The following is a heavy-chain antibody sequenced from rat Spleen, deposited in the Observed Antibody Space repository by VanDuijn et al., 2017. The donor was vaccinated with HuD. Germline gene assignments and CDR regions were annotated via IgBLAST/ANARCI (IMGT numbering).Heavy chain of an antibody. J-gene: IGHJ1*01. Sequence: EVQLQESGPGLVKPSQSLSLTCSVTGYSITSSYRWNWIRKFPGNKLEWMGYINSAGRTNYNPSLKSRISITRDTSKNQFFLQVNSVTTEDTATYYCARSGSTGSPYWYFDFWGPGTMVTVSS. V-gene: IGHV3-3*01. CDR3: ARSGSTGSPYWYFDF. CDR2: INSAGRT. CDR1: GYSITSSYR. D-gene: IGHD5-1*01.